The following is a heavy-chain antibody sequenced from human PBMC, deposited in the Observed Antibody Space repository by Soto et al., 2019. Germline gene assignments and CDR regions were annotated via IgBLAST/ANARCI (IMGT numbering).Heavy chain of an antibody. D-gene: IGHD2-8*01. CDR3: SRRPRVGVRMVYAITPLPAVDV. J-gene: IGHJ3*01. CDR2: IYYSGST. Sequence: QLQLQESGPGLVKPSETLSLTCTVSGGSISSSSYYWGWIRQPPGKGLEWIGSIYYSGSTYYNPSLKSRVSISVDSSEHQWSLTVSSVPGAATAVYYSSRRPRVGVRMVYAITPLPAVDVGGQAKMVTVSS. CDR1: GGSISSSSYY. V-gene: IGHV4-39*01.